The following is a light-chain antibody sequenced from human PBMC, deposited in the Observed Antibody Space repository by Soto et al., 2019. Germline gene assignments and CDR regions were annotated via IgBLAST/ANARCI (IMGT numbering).Light chain of an antibody. Sequence: QSALTQPRSVSGALGQSVTISCTGTSGDVGGDNYVSWYQQQSGQAPKLMIYDVSKRPSGVPDRFSGAKSGNTASLTISGLQDAEEDDYYCCSYGGNCPPYVFGTGTKLTVL. CDR2: DVS. CDR1: SGDVGGDNY. J-gene: IGLJ1*01. CDR3: CSYGGNCPPYV. V-gene: IGLV2-11*01.